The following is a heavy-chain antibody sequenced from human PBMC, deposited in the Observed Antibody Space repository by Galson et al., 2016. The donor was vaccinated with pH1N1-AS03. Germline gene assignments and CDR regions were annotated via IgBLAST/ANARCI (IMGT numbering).Heavy chain of an antibody. CDR1: GGSTTSPDW. CDR2: VRYSGTT. V-gene: IGHV4-4*01. CDR3: ASAAYHTPGYHY. J-gene: IGHJ4*02. D-gene: IGHD3-16*02. Sequence: ETLSLTCAVSGGSTTSPDWWTWVRQPPGKGLEWIGEVRYSGTTSYNPSLNSRVTMSIDKSNNQFSLNLGSVTAADPAGYFCASAAYHTPGYHYWGQGALVTVSS.